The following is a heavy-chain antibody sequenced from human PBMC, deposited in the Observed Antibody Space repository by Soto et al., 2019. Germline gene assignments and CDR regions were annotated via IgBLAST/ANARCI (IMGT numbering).Heavy chain of an antibody. V-gene: IGHV3-23*01. D-gene: IGHD3-3*01. CDR3: AKSIDFWSGYYTGMDV. CDR1: GFTFSSYA. CDR2: ISVSGGST. J-gene: IGHJ6*02. Sequence: GGSRRLSCAASGFTFSSYAMSWVGQAPGKGLEWVSAISVSGGSTYYADSVKGRFTISRDNSKNTLYLQMNSLRAEDTAVYYCAKSIDFWSGYYTGMDVWGQGTTVTVPS.